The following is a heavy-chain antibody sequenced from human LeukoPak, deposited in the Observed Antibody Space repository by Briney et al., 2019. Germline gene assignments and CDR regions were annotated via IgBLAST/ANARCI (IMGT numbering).Heavy chain of an antibody. V-gene: IGHV3-74*01. J-gene: IGHJ3*02. CDR3: ARVGGSNAFDI. CDR1: GFTFSSYW. D-gene: IGHD1-26*01. Sequence: GGSLRLSCAASGFTFSSYWVDWVRQAPGKGLVWVSPINSDGSSTNYADSVKGRFTISRDNAKNTLSLQINSLRAEDTAVYYCARVGGSNAFDIWGQGPMVIVSS. CDR2: INSDGSST.